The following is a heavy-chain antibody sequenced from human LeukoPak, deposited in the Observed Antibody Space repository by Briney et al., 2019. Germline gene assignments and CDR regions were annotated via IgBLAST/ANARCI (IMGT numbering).Heavy chain of an antibody. CDR3: ARVGTWELQRVIEF. Sequence: GGSLRLSCATSGFAFSDYWMTWVRQVPGKGLEWVANINREGNEKYYVDSVKGRFTISRDNAKNSVDLQMDSLRVEDTAVYYCARVGTWELQRVIEFRGQGTLVTVSS. CDR1: GFAFSDYW. J-gene: IGHJ4*02. CDR2: INREGNEK. D-gene: IGHD1-26*01. V-gene: IGHV3-7*01.